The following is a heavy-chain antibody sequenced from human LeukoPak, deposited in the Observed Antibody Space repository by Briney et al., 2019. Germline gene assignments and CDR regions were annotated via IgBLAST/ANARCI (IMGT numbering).Heavy chain of an antibody. J-gene: IGHJ4*02. CDR2: IDPGDSDI. V-gene: IGHV5-51*01. CDR1: GYSFSSYW. CDR3: ARHLRDVRSHFDY. Sequence: RGESLKISCKGSGYSFSSYWIGWVRQMPGKGLEWMGIIDPGDSDIRYSPSFQGQVTISADKSISTAYLQWSSLKASDTAMYYCARHLRDVRSHFDYWGQGTLVTVSS. D-gene: IGHD5-24*01.